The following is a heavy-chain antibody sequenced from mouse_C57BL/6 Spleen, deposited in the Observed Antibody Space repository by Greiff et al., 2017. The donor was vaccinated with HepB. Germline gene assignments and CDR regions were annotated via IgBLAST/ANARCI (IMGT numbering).Heavy chain of an antibody. V-gene: IGHV1-82*01. D-gene: IGHD1-1*01. CDR3: ARSGSYYYGSSPFAY. CDR1: GYAFSSSW. CDR2: IYPGDGDT. Sequence: VKLVESGPELVKPGASVKISCKASGYAFSSSWMNWVKQRPGKGLEWIGRIYPGDGDTNYNGKFKGKATLTADKSSSTAYMQLSSLTSEDSAVYFCARSGSYYYGSSPFAYWGQGTLVTVSA. J-gene: IGHJ3*01.